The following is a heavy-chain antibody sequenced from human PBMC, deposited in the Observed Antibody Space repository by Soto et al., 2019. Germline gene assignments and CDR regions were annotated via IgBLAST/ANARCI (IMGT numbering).Heavy chain of an antibody. Sequence: QVHLQESGPGLVKPSETLSLTCSVSGGSVGSYFWGWIGKPPGTGLEWIGSIYYVGRTFYTPSLQSGVTVSLDQSEDQIAPELNSVTAADTAVYHCARLGGTPHALDSWGQGAFGTVAS. D-gene: IGHD3-16*01. V-gene: IGHV4-59*08. CDR2: IYYVGRT. CDR3: ARLGGTPHALDS. J-gene: IGHJ4*02. CDR1: GGSVGSYF.